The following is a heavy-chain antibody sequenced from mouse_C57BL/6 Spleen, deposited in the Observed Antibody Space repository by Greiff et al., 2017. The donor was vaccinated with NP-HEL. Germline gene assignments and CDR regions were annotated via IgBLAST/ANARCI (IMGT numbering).Heavy chain of an antibody. CDR1: GFNIKDDY. CDR2: IDPENGDT. D-gene: IGHD1-1*01. V-gene: IGHV14-4*01. J-gene: IGHJ3*01. CDR3: TTDTTVVAPSWFAY. Sequence: VQLQQSGAELVRPGASVKLSCTASGFNIKDDYMHWVKQRPEQGLEWIGWIDPENGDTEYASKFQGKATITADTSSNTAYLQLSSLTSEDTAVYYCTTDTTVVAPSWFAYWGQGTLVTVSA.